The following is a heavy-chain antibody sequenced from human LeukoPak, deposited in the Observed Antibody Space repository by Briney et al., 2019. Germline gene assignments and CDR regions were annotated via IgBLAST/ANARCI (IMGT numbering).Heavy chain of an antibody. CDR2: IYYSGST. D-gene: IGHD6-13*01. V-gene: IGHV4-39*07. CDR1: GGSISSSSYY. CDR3: ARGEAAAAADWYFDF. Sequence: SETLSLTCTVSGGSISSSSYYWGWIRQPPGKGLEWIGSIYYSGSTYYNPSLKSRVTISVDTSKNQFSLKLSSVTAADTAVYYCARGEAAAAADWYFDFWGRGTLVTVSS. J-gene: IGHJ2*01.